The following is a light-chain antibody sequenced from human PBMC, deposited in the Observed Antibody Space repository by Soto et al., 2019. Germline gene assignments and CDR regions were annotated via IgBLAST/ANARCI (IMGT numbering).Light chain of an antibody. CDR2: ENN. J-gene: IGLJ2*01. V-gene: IGLV1-51*02. Sequence: QSALTQPPSVSAAPGQKLTISCSGSSSNIGNRGVSWYQQLPGTAPKLLIYENNKRPSGIPDRFSGSKSGTSATLGITGLQTGDEADYYCGTCDTSLNAGVFGGGTKLTVL. CDR1: SSNIGNRG. CDR3: GTCDTSLNAGV.